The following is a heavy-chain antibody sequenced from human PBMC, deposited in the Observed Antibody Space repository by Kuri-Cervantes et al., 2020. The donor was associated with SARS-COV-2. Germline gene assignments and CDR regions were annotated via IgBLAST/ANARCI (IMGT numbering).Heavy chain of an antibody. CDR1: GFTFSSYW. V-gene: IGHV3-7*03. J-gene: IGHJ4*02. D-gene: IGHD4-17*01. CDR3: AKTVRARGDYGVG. CDR2: IKQDGSEK. Sequence: GESLKISCAASGFTFSSYWMSWVHQAPGKGLEWVANIKQDGSEKYYVDSVKGRFTISRDNAKNSLYLQMNSLRAEDTAVYYCAKTVRARGDYGVGWGQGTLVTVSS.